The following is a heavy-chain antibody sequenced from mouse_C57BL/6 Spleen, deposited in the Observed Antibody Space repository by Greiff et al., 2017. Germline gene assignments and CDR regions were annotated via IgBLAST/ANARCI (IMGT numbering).Heavy chain of an antibody. J-gene: IGHJ4*01. CDR1: GYTFTSYW. CDR3: ARENGRGYPMGY. V-gene: IGHV1-64*01. CDR2: IHPNSGST. Sequence: QVQLQQPGAELVKPGASVKLSCKASGYTFTSYWMHWVKQRPGQGLEWIGMIHPNSGSTNYNEKFKSKATLTVDKSSSTAYMQLSSLTSEDSAVYYCARENGRGYPMGYWGQGTSVTVSS. D-gene: IGHD2-2*01.